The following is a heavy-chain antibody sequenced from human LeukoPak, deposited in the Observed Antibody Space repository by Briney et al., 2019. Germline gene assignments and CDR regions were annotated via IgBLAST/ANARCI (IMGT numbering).Heavy chain of an antibody. CDR1: GFTFSSYA. D-gene: IGHD3-22*01. Sequence: GGSLRLSCAASGFTFSSYAMSWVRQAPGKGLEWVSAISGSGGSTYYADSVKGRFTISRDNSKNTLYLQMNSLRAEDTAVYYCAKEGYYYDSSGYPSAGGMDVWGQGTTVTVSS. V-gene: IGHV3-23*01. CDR2: ISGSGGST. J-gene: IGHJ6*02. CDR3: AKEGYYYDSSGYPSAGGMDV.